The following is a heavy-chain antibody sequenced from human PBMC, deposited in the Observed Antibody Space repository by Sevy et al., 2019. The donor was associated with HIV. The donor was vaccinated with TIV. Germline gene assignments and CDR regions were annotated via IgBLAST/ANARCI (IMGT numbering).Heavy chain of an antibody. CDR1: GFTFSSYG. CDR2: IWFDGSNT. Sequence: GGSLRLSCAASGFTFSSYGMHWVRQAPGKGLEWVAVIWFDGSNTFYADSVKGRFTISRDIAENTLHLQMNSLRAEDTAVYYCARDLESYNYGAYGPSFMPDYWGQVTVVTVSS. CDR3: ARDLESYNYGAYGPSFMPDY. V-gene: IGHV3-33*01. D-gene: IGHD1-1*01. J-gene: IGHJ4*02.